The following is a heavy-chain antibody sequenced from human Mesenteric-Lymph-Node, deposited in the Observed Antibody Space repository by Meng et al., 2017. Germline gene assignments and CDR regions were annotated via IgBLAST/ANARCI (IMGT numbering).Heavy chain of an antibody. CDR3: ARGRQWLVI. CDR1: GFPFGDYG. CDR2: ISWDGVST. J-gene: IGHJ4*02. D-gene: IGHD6-19*01. Sequence: GESLKISCTASGFPFGDYGMSWVRQAPGKGLQLVSSISWDGVSTTYADSVKGRFTISRDNAERSLYLQLDSLRAEDTALYYCARGRQWLVIWGQGTLVTVSS. V-gene: IGHV3-20*04.